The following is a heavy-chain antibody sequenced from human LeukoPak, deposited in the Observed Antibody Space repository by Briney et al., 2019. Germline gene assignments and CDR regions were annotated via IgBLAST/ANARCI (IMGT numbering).Heavy chain of an antibody. CDR3: ARERGRGYSGYDDY. V-gene: IGHV3-21*01. J-gene: IGHJ4*02. Sequence: GGSLRLSCAASGFTFSSYSMNWVRQAPGKGLEWVSSISSSSSYIYYADSVKGRFTISRDNAENSLYLQMNSLRAEDTAVYYCARERGRGYSGYDDYWGQGTLVTVSS. CDR2: ISSSSSYI. CDR1: GFTFSSYS. D-gene: IGHD5-12*01.